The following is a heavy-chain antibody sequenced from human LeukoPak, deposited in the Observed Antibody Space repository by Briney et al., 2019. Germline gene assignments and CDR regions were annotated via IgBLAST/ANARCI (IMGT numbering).Heavy chain of an antibody. CDR1: GGSISSSSYY. CDR2: IYYSGST. J-gene: IGHJ4*02. Sequence: SETLSLTCTVSGGSISSSSYYWGWIRQPPGKGLEWIGSIYYSGSTYYNSSLKSRITISVVTPKNQFSLKLSSVTAADTAVYYCARLPRYYDSSGYRGMVDYWGQGTLVTVSS. D-gene: IGHD3-22*01. V-gene: IGHV4-39*01. CDR3: ARLPRYYDSSGYRGMVDY.